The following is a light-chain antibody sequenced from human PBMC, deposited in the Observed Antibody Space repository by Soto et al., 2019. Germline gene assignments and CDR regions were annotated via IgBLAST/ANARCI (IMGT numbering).Light chain of an antibody. CDR1: QSVSSN. J-gene: IGKJ4*01. CDR3: QQYGSLS. V-gene: IGKV3-20*01. Sequence: EIVRRQSPATLSGCPGERATLSCRASQSVSSNLAWYQQKPGQAPRLLIYGAYSRATGIPDRFSGSGSGTDFTLTISRLEPEDFAVYYCQQYGSLSFGGGTKVAIK. CDR2: GAY.